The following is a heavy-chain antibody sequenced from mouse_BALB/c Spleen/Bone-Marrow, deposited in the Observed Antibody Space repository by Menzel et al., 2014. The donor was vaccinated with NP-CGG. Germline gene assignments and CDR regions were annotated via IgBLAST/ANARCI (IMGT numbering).Heavy chain of an antibody. J-gene: IGHJ3*01. CDR3: SWFAY. CDR2: IRLKSNNYAT. V-gene: IGHV6-6*02. Sequence: EVQLQQPGGGLVQPGGSMKLSCVASGFTFSNYWMNWVRQSPEKGLEWVAEIRLKSNNYATHYAESVKGRFTISRDDSKSSVYLQMNNLRAEDTGIYYCSWFAYWGQGTLVTVSA. CDR1: GFTFSNYW.